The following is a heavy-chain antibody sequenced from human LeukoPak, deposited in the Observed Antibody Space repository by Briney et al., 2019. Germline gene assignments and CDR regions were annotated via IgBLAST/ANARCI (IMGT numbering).Heavy chain of an antibody. J-gene: IGHJ1*01. V-gene: IGHV3-66*01. CDR1: GFTFSSYW. D-gene: IGHD6-19*01. CDR2: IYSGGTT. Sequence: PGGSLRLSCAASGFTFSSYWMSWVRQAPGKGLEWVSVIYSGGTTFYPDSVKGRFTISRDNSKNTLYLQMNSLRAEDTAVYYCVRDFYSSGWYRYFYHWGQGTLVTVSS. CDR3: VRDFYSSGWYRYFYH.